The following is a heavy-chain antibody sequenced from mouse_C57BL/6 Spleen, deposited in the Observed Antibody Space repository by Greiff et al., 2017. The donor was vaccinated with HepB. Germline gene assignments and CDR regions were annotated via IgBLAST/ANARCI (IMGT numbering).Heavy chain of an antibody. Sequence: DVQLVESGGGLVKPGGSLKLSCAASGFTFSDYGMHWVRQAPEKGLEWVAYISSGSSTIYYADTVKGRFTISRDNAKNTLFLQMTSLRSEDTAMYYCARQSTTVVADYAMDYWGQGTSVTVSS. J-gene: IGHJ4*01. CDR2: ISSGSSTI. D-gene: IGHD1-1*01. CDR3: ARQSTTVVADYAMDY. V-gene: IGHV5-17*01. CDR1: GFTFSDYG.